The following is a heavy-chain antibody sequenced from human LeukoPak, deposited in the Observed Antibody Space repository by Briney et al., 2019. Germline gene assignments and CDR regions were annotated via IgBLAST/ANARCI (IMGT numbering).Heavy chain of an antibody. D-gene: IGHD5-12*01. CDR2: ISSDGSST. CDR3: ARTAYSDYSLGF. J-gene: IGHJ4*02. Sequence: PGGSLRLSCAAPGFTFSNYWMHWVRHAPGKGLVWVSRISSDGSSTSYADSVKGRFTISRDNAKNTLYLQMNSLSAEDTAVYYCARTAYSDYSLGFWGQGTLVTVSS. CDR1: GFTFSNYW. V-gene: IGHV3-74*01.